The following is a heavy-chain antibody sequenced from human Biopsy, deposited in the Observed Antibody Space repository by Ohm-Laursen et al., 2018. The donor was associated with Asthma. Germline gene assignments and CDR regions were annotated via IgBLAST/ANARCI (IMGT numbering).Heavy chain of an antibody. J-gene: IGHJ6*02. Sequence: ATVKISCRASGYTFTSYYMHWVRQAPGQGLEWMGIINPSGGSTSYAQKFQGRVTMTRDTSTSTVYMELSSLRSEDTAVYYCARGDYYGDRRHHNGLDVWGQGTTVTVSS. CDR1: GYTFTSYY. CDR2: INPSGGST. V-gene: IGHV1-46*01. D-gene: IGHD4-17*01. CDR3: ARGDYYGDRRHHNGLDV.